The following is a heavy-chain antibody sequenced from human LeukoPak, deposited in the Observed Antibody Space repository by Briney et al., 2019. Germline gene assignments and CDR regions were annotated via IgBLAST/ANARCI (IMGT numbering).Heavy chain of an antibody. CDR2: IIPIFGTA. CDR3: ARSIVVVADSENYYYYGMDV. D-gene: IGHD2-15*01. Sequence: ASVKVSCKASGGTFSSYAISWVRRAPGQGLEWMGGIIPIFGTANYAQKFQGRVTITADESTSTAYMELSSLRSEDTAVYYCARSIVVVADSENYYYYGMDVWGQGTTVTVSS. CDR1: GGTFSSYA. V-gene: IGHV1-69*13. J-gene: IGHJ6*02.